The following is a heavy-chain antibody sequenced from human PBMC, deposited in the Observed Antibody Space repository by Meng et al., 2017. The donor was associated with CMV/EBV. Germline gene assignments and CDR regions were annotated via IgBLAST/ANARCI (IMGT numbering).Heavy chain of an antibody. CDR3: AREGIRYFDWLLPGYYFDY. CDR2: IYYSGST. CDR1: GGSISSSSYY. D-gene: IGHD3-9*01. V-gene: IGHV4-39*07. Sequence: GSLRLSCTVSGGSISSSSYYWGWIRQPPGKGLEWIGSIYYSGSTYYNPSLKSRVTISVDTSKNQFSLKLSSVTAADTAVYYCAREGIRYFDWLLPGYYFDYWGQGTLVTVSS. J-gene: IGHJ4*02.